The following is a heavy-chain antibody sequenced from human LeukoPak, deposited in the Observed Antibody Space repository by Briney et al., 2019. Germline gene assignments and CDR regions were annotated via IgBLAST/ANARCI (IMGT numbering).Heavy chain of an antibody. Sequence: ASVKVSCKASGYTFTSYYMHWVRQAPGQGLEWMGIINPSGGSTSYAQKFQGRVTITADESTSTAYMELSSLRSEDTAVYYCARVVAATSYYFDYWGQGTLVTVSS. CDR1: GYTFTSYY. V-gene: IGHV1-46*01. J-gene: IGHJ4*02. CDR2: INPSGGST. CDR3: ARVVAATSYYFDY. D-gene: IGHD2-15*01.